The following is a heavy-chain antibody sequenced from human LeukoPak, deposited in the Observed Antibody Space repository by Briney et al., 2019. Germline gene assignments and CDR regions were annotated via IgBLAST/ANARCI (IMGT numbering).Heavy chain of an antibody. V-gene: IGHV3-21*01. D-gene: IGHD4-11*01. Sequence: GGSLRLSCAASGITGYSMHWVRQAPGKGLEWVCSISSSSNYIYCADSVKGRFTISRDNAKNSLFLQVSSLRAEDTAVYYCTTSDINYRPFDNWGRGTLVTVSS. CDR1: GITGYS. CDR2: ISSSSNYI. CDR3: TTSDINYRPFDN. J-gene: IGHJ4*02.